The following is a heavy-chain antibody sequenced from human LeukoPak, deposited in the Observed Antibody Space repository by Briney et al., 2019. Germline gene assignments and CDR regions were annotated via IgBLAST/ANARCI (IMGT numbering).Heavy chain of an antibody. Sequence: PGGPLSLSCEAPGFTFSSYALSGVRQAPGKGLEWFSAISGSGGSTYYADSVKGRFTISRDNSKNTLYLQMNSLRAEDTAVYYCAKLRRGAGNLFDYWGQGTLVTVSS. CDR2: ISGSGGST. D-gene: IGHD1-14*01. V-gene: IGHV3-23*01. CDR3: AKLRRGAGNLFDY. CDR1: GFTFSSYA. J-gene: IGHJ4*02.